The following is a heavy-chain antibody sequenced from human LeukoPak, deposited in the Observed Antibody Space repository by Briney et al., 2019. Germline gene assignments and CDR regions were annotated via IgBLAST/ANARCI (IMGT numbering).Heavy chain of an antibody. CDR2: IYYSGST. Sequence: SETLSLTCTVSGGSISSYYWSWIRQPPGKGLEWIGYIYYSGSTNYNPSLKSRVTISVDKSKNQLSLKLISVTAADTAVYYCARHVTRYFDWLLPYFDYWGQGTLVTVSS. D-gene: IGHD3-9*01. V-gene: IGHV4-59*08. J-gene: IGHJ4*02. CDR1: GGSISSYY. CDR3: ARHVTRYFDWLLPYFDY.